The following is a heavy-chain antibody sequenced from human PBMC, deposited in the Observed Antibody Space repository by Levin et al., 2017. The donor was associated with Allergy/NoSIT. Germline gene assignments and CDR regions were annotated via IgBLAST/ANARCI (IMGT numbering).Heavy chain of an antibody. D-gene: IGHD6-6*01. CDR1: GFTFSSSW. CDR2: INSDGSST. V-gene: IGHV3-74*01. J-gene: IGHJ5*02. Sequence: LSLTCAASGFTFSSSWMHWVRQAPGKGLVWVSRINSDGSSTSYADSVKGRFTISRDNAKNTLYLQMNSLRAEDTAVYYCARAASSSSVPNWFDPWGQGTLVTVSS. CDR3: ARAASSSSVPNWFDP.